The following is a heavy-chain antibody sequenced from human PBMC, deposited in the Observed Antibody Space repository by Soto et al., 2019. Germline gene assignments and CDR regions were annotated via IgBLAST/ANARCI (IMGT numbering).Heavy chain of an antibody. D-gene: IGHD2-2*01. CDR2: IRSKAYGGTT. J-gene: IGHJ6*03. V-gene: IGHV3-49*03. CDR1: GFTFGDYA. Sequence: GGSLRLSCTASGFTFGDYAMSWFRQAPGKGLEWVGFIRSKAYGGTTEYAASVKGRFTISRDDSKSIAYLQMNSLKTEDTAVYYCTRELDIVVVPAALNYYYMDVWGKGTTVTVSS. CDR3: TRELDIVVVPAALNYYYMDV.